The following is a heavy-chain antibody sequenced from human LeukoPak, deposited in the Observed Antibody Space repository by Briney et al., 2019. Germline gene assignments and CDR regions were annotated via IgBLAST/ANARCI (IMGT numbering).Heavy chain of an antibody. J-gene: IGHJ5*02. CDR3: ARVEGGSGFDP. Sequence: PSETLSLTCTVSGGSISSYYWSWIRQPPGKGLEWIGYIYYSGSTNYNPSLESRVTISVDTSKNQFSLKLSSVTAADTAVYYCARVEGGSGFDPWGQGTLVTVSS. D-gene: IGHD1-26*01. CDR1: GGSISSYY. V-gene: IGHV4-59*01. CDR2: IYYSGST.